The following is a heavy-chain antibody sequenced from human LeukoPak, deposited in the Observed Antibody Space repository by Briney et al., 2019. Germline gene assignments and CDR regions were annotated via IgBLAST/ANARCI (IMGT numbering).Heavy chain of an antibody. Sequence: GESLKISCKGSGYSFTSYWIGWVRQMPGKGLEGMGVIYPGDSDTRYSPSFQGQVTISADKSISTAYLQWSSLKASDTAMYYCARRVAVAGTYYYYFDYWGQGTLVTVSS. D-gene: IGHD6-19*01. V-gene: IGHV5-51*01. J-gene: IGHJ4*02. CDR3: ARRVAVAGTYYYYFDY. CDR1: GYSFTSYW. CDR2: IYPGDSDT.